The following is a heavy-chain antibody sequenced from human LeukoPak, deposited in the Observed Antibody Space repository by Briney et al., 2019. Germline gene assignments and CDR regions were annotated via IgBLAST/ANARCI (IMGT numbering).Heavy chain of an antibody. Sequence: GGSLRLSCAAFGFTFSSYWMHWVRQAPGKGLVWVSRINSDGSSTSYADSVKGRFTISRDNAKNTLYLQMNSLRAEDTAVYYCASLHYDSSGYLHFDYWGQGTLVTVSS. CDR1: GFTFSSYW. V-gene: IGHV3-74*01. CDR3: ASLHYDSSGYLHFDY. J-gene: IGHJ4*02. D-gene: IGHD3-22*01. CDR2: INSDGSST.